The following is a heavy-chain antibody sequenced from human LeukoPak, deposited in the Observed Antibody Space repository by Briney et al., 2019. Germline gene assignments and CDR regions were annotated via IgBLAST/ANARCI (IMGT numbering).Heavy chain of an antibody. J-gene: IGHJ4*02. V-gene: IGHV3-33*08. D-gene: IGHD6-19*01. Sequence: GGSLRLSCTASGFTFSSYSLNWVRQAPGKGLEWVAVIWYDGSNKYYADSVKGRFTISRGNSENTLYLQMSSLRAEDTAVYYCARVESGWFVVYWGQGTLVTVSS. CDR2: IWYDGSNK. CDR3: ARVESGWFVVY. CDR1: GFTFSSYS.